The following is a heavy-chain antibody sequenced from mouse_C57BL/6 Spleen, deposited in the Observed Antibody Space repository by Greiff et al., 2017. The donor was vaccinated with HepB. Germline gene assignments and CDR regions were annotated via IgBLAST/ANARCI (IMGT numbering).Heavy chain of an antibody. Sequence: QVQLQQPGAELVRPGSSVKLSCKASGYTFTSYWMDWVKQRPGQGLEWIVNIYPSDSETHYNQKFKDKATLTVDKSSSTAYMQLSSLTSEDSAVYYCARGITTVKGDYWGQGTTLTVSS. D-gene: IGHD1-1*01. CDR3: ARGITTVKGDY. CDR2: IYPSDSET. CDR1: GYTFTSYW. J-gene: IGHJ2*01. V-gene: IGHV1-61*01.